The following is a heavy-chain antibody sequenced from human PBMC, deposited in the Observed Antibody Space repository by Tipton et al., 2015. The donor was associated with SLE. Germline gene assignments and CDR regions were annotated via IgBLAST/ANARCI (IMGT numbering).Heavy chain of an antibody. V-gene: IGHV4-61*02. CDR3: ARDGVRKGWWFFDL. D-gene: IGHD3-16*01. Sequence: TLSLTCTVSGGSISSGGHYWSWILQPAGKGLEWIGRIHASGSSGSTEYNPSLKSRVSMSLDTSKNQFSLNLPSVTAADTALYYCARDGVRKGWWFFDLWGRGTLVTVSS. CDR1: GGSISSGGHY. CDR2: IHASGSSGST. J-gene: IGHJ2*01.